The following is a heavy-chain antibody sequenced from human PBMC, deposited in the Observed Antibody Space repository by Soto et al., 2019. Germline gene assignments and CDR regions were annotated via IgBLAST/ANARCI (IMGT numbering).Heavy chain of an antibody. CDR2: IYYSGST. D-gene: IGHD3-22*01. Sequence: SETLSLTCTVSGGSISSYYWSWIRQPPGKGLEWIGYIYYSGSTNYNPSLKSRVTISVDTSKNQFSLKLSSVTAADTDVYYCARDRTYYYDSSGYYRNDAFDIWGQGTRVTVSS. CDR1: GGSISSYY. CDR3: ARDRTYYYDSSGYYRNDAFDI. J-gene: IGHJ3*02. V-gene: IGHV4-59*01.